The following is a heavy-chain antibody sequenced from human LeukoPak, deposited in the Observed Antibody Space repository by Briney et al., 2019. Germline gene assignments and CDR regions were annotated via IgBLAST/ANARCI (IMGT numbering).Heavy chain of an antibody. CDR1: GYIFTDYW. CDR2: IDPTDSYT. CDR3: AGEHSSSWYFDL. J-gene: IGHJ2*01. D-gene: IGHD6-13*01. Sequence: GASLQISCKGSGYIFTDYWISWVRQMPGKGLEWMGRIDPTDSYTNYSPSFQGHVTISADKSTSTAYLQWSSLKASDTAMYYCAGEHSSSWYFDLWGRGTLVTVSS. V-gene: IGHV5-10-1*01.